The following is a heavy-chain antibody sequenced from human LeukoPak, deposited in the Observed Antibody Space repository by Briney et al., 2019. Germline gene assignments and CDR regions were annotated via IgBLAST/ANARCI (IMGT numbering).Heavy chain of an antibody. D-gene: IGHD2-2*01. J-gene: IGHJ4*02. CDR1: GYSISSGYY. Sequence: PSETLSLTCSVSGYSISSGYYWGWVRQPPGKGLEWIGSIYYTGTTYYNPSLKSRVTISVDTSKNQFSLTLSSVTAADTAVCYCARPLIPAASFDYWGQGTLVTVSS. CDR3: ARPLIPAASFDY. V-gene: IGHV4-38-2*02. CDR2: IYYTGTT.